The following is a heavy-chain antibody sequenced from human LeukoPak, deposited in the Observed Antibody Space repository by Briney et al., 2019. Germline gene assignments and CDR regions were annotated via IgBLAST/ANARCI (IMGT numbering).Heavy chain of an antibody. J-gene: IGHJ5*02. D-gene: IGHD3-9*01. CDR1: GGSISSSSCY. CDR3: AGQDGKMYDILTRYYPNWIDP. CDR2: IYYSGST. V-gene: IGHV4-39*01. Sequence: PSETLSLTCTVSGGSISSSSCYWGWIRQHPGKGLEWIGSIYYSGSTYYNPSLKSRVTISVDTSKNQFSLKLSSVTAAGTAVYYCAGQDGKMYDILTRYYPNWIDPGGQESLVTVSS.